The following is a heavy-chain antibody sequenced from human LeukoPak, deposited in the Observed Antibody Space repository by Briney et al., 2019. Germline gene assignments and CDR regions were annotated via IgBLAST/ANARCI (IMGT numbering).Heavy chain of an antibody. D-gene: IGHD2-2*01. CDR1: GFTFSSYS. CDR2: ISSSSSYI. V-gene: IGHV3-21*01. CDR3: AIIPVPSWYFDL. Sequence: GGSLRLSCAASGFTFSSYSMNWVRQAPGKGLEWVSSISSSSSYIYYADSVKGRFTISRDNAKNSLYLQMNSLRAEDTAVYYCAIIPVPSWYFDLWGRGTLVTVSS. J-gene: IGHJ2*01.